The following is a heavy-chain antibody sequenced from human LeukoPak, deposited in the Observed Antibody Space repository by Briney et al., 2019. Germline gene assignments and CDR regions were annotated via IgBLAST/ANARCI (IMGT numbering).Heavy chain of an antibody. CDR3: ARYLASAGTNWFDP. D-gene: IGHD6-13*01. Sequence: GASVKVSCKASGYTFTSYGISWVRQAPGQGLEWMGWISAYNGNTNYAQKLQGRVTMTTDTSTSTAYMELTSLRSDDTAVYYCARYLASAGTNWFDPWGQGTLVTVSS. CDR2: ISAYNGNT. V-gene: IGHV1-18*01. J-gene: IGHJ5*02. CDR1: GYTFTSYG.